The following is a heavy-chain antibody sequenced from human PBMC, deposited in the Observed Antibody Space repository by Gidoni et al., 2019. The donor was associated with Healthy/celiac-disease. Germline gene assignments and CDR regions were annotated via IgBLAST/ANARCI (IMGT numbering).Heavy chain of an antibody. Sequence: QLQLVESGGGLVKPGGSLRLSCSASGFTFRDYYMSWIRQAPGKGLEWVSYISSRGSTIYYADSVKGRFTISRDNAKNSLYLQMNSLRAEDTAVYYCARDLYPSSTSCYGWFDPWGQGTLVTVSS. CDR3: ARDLYPSSTSCYGWFDP. J-gene: IGHJ5*02. CDR2: ISSRGSTI. CDR1: GFTFRDYY. V-gene: IGHV3-11*01. D-gene: IGHD2-2*01.